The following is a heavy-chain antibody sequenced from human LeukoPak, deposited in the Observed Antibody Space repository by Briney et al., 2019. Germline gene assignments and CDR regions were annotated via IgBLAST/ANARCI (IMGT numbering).Heavy chain of an antibody. CDR3: ARRVEGHAFDI. V-gene: IGHV7-4-1*02. CDR1: GYTFTNYA. Sequence: ASVKVSCKASGYTFTNYAMNWVRQAPGQGLEWIGWINTNTGNPTYAQGFTGRFVFSLDTSVSTTYLQISSLKAEDTAVYYCARRVEGHAFDIWGQGTMVTVSS. CDR2: INTNTGNP. D-gene: IGHD3-3*01. J-gene: IGHJ3*02.